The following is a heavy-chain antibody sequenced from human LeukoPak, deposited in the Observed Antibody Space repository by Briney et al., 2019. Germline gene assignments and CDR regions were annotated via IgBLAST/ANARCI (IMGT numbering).Heavy chain of an antibody. V-gene: IGHV4-4*02. CDR1: GGSISSSNW. Sequence: PSGTLSLTCAVSGGSISSSNWWSWVRQPPGQGLEWIGEIYHSGSTNYNPSLKSRVTISVDRSKNQFSLKLSSVTAADTAVYYCARDLNSEGYFDYWGQGTLVTVSS. D-gene: IGHD2-21*01. CDR3: ARDLNSEGYFDY. CDR2: IYHSGST. J-gene: IGHJ4*02.